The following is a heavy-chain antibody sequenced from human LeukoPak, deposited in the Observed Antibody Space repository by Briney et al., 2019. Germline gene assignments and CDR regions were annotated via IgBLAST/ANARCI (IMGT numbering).Heavy chain of an antibody. CDR2: ITSSSSPT. CDR1: GLIFSDYS. Sequence: GGSLRLSCAASGLIFSDYSMNWVRQAPGKGLEWVSYITSSSSPTFYADSVKGRFTISRDNAKNSLFLQMNSLRAEGTAVYYCARGEPYHCSSTSCYYDYWGQGTLVTVSS. CDR3: ARGEPYHCSSTSCYYDY. V-gene: IGHV3-48*01. D-gene: IGHD2-2*01. J-gene: IGHJ4*02.